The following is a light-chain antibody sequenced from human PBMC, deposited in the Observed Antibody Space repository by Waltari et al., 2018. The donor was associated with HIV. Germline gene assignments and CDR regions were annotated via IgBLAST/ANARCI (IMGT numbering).Light chain of an antibody. Sequence: QSVLTQPPSVSGAPGQRVTISCTGGSSNIGAGYDVHWYQRLPGTAPKLLIFATISRPSGVPDRFSGSSSGTSASLAITGLQAEDEADYDCQSYDSSLTMVFGGGTKVTVL. CDR3: QSYDSSLTMV. CDR1: SSNIGAGYD. J-gene: IGLJ2*01. CDR2: ATI. V-gene: IGLV1-40*01.